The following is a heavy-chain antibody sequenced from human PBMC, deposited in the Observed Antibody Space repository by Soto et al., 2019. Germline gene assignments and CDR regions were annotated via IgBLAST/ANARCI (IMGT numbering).Heavy chain of an antibody. Sequence: QLHLVQSGAVVKKPGASVTVSCSASGYPVTAYYMHWVRQAPGRGLEWMGGINPATGAAKYTQTFQGRVNMPRDTSTSTVFRELSGLTSGDTAVFYWARGGGVGVAGSAAFDMWGQGTLVTVSS. CDR1: GYPVTAYY. CDR2: INPATGAA. V-gene: IGHV1-2*02. D-gene: IGHD3-3*01. CDR3: ARGGGVGVAGSAAFDM. J-gene: IGHJ3*02.